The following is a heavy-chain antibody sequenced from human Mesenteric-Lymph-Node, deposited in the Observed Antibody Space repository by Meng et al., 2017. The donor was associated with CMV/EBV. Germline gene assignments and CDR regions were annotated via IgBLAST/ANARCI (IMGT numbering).Heavy chain of an antibody. CDR1: GFTFDDYA. D-gene: IGHD3-10*01. V-gene: IGHV3-9*03. CDR2: ISWNSGSI. CDR3: AKDRDGGFDY. J-gene: IGHJ4*02. Sequence: SCAASGFTFDDYAMHWVRQAPGKGLEWVSGISWNSGSIGYADSVKGRFTISRDNAKNSLYLQMNSLRAEDMALYYCAKDRDGGFDYWGQGTLVTVSS.